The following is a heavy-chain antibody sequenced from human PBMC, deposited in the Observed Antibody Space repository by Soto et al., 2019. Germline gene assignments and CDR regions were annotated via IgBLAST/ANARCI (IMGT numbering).Heavy chain of an antibody. V-gene: IGHV4-59*12. J-gene: IGHJ6*02. CDR2: IYYSGST. Sequence: SETLSLTCTVSSGSISPYFWSWIRQPPGKGLEWIGYIYYSGSTYYNPSLKSRVTISVDTSKNQFSLKLSSVTAADTAVYYCARGVDVWGQGTTVTVSS. CDR1: SGSISPYF. CDR3: ARGVDV.